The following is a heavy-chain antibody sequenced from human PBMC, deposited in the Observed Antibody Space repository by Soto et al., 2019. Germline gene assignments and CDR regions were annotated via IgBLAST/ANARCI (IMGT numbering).Heavy chain of an antibody. CDR3: ARSALDSWDDFWSGYYNNYYYGMDV. V-gene: IGHV1-3*01. J-gene: IGHJ6*02. CDR1: GLTLTSCS. D-gene: IGHD3-3*01. CDR2: INAGNGKT. Sequence: GASVKATCQASGLTLTSCSMHWVRQAPGKKLEWMGWINAGNGKTKYSQKFQGRVTITRDTSASTAYMELSSLRSEDTAVYYCARSALDSWDDFWSGYYNNYYYGMDVWGQGTTVTVSS.